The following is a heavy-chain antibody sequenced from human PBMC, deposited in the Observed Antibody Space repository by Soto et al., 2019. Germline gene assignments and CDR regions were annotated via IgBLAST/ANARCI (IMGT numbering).Heavy chain of an antibody. CDR1: GGSISSYY. D-gene: IGHD4-17*01. V-gene: IGHV4-59*01. Sequence: QVQLQESGPGLVKPSETLSLTCTVSGGSISSYYWSWIRQPPGKGLEWIGYIYYSGSTNYNPSLKCRVTISVDTSKNQFSLTLSSVTAADTAVYYCARYNDYGDAFDIWGQGTMVTVSS. CDR2: IYYSGST. J-gene: IGHJ3*02. CDR3: ARYNDYGDAFDI.